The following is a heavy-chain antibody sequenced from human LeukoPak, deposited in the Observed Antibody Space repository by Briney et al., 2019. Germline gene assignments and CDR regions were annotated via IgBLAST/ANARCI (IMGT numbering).Heavy chain of an antibody. V-gene: IGHV1-2*02. CDR3: ARDRRGVYGDYATSY. Sequence: GASVKVSCKASGYTFTGYYMHWVRQAPGQGLEWMGWINPNSGGTNYAQKFQGRVTMTRDTSISTAYMELSRLRSDDTAVYYCARDRRGVYGDYATSYWGQGTLVTVSS. CDR1: GYTFTGYY. J-gene: IGHJ4*02. CDR2: INPNSGGT. D-gene: IGHD4-17*01.